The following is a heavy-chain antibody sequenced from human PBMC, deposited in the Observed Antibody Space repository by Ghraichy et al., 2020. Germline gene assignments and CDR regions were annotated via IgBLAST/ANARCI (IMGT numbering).Heavy chain of an antibody. CDR3: ARDLRVIAPSGSYHNWFDP. V-gene: IGHV6-1*01. CDR2: TYYRSKWYN. D-gene: IGHD3-10*01. Sequence: SCAISGDSVSSNSAAWNWIRQSPSRGLEWLGRTYYRSKWYNDYAVSVKSRITINPDTSKNQFSLQLNSVTPEDTAVYYCARDLRVIAPSGSYHNWFDPWGQGTLVTVSS. CDR1: GDSVSSNSAA. J-gene: IGHJ5*02.